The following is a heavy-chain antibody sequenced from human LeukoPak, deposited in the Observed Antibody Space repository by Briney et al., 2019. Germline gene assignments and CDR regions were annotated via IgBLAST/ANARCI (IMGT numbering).Heavy chain of an antibody. CDR3: ARDLSGRYCSGGSCYSGGVYGMDV. V-gene: IGHV4-59*01. CDR1: GGSISSYY. J-gene: IGHJ6*02. CDR2: IYYSGST. Sequence: SETLSLTCTVSGGSISSYYWSWIRQPPGKGLEWIGYIYYSGSTNYNPSLKSRVTISVDTSKNQFSLKLSSVTAADTAVYYCARDLSGRYCSGGSCYSGGVYGMDVWGQGTTVTVSS. D-gene: IGHD2-15*01.